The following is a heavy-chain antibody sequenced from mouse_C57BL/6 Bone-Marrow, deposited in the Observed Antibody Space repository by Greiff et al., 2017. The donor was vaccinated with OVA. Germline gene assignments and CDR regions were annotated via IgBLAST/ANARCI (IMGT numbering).Heavy chain of an antibody. V-gene: IGHV1-26*01. D-gene: IGHD3-2*02. CDR2: INPNNGGT. J-gene: IGHJ3*01. CDR3: ASRLRFAY. Sequence: VQLQQSGPELVKPGASVKISCKASGYTFTDYYMNWVKQSHGKSLEWIGDINPNNGGTSYNQKFKGKATLTVDKSSSTAYMELRSLTSEDSAVYYCASRLRFAYWGQGTLVTVSA. CDR1: GYTFTDYY.